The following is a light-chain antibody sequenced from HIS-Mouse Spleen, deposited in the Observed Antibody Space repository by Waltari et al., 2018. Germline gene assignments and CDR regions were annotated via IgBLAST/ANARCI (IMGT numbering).Light chain of an antibody. CDR2: DVS. Sequence: QSALTQPASVSGSPGQSITISCTVTSSDVGGYNYVPWYQQHPGKAPKPMIYDVSNRPSGVSNRFSGSKSGNTASLTISGLQAEDEADYYCSSYTSSSTRVFGGGTKLTVL. CDR1: SSDVGGYNY. V-gene: IGLV2-14*03. CDR3: SSYTSSSTRV. J-gene: IGLJ3*02.